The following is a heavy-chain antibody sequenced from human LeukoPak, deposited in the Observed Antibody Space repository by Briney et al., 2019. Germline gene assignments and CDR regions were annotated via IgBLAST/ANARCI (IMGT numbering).Heavy chain of an antibody. CDR1: GFTFSTYW. V-gene: IGHV3-74*03. J-gene: IGHJ4*02. CDR2: IKSDGSST. CDR3: ARRGEDSSAYYLEY. Sequence: GGSLRLSCAASGFTFSTYWMHWVRQAPGKGLVWVSRIKSDGSSTKYADSVKGRFTISRDNAKNTLYLQMNSLRAEDTGVYYCARRGEDSSAYYLEYWGQGTLVTVSS. D-gene: IGHD3-22*01.